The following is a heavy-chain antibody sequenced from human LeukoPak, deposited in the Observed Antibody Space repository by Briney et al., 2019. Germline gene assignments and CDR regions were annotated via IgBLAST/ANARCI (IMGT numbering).Heavy chain of an antibody. CDR2: IYYTGNT. V-gene: IGHV4-59*01. Sequence: SETLSLTCTVSGGSMNNYYWSWIRQPPGKGLEWIGYIYYTGNTNYNPSLERRVTISVDRSKNQFSLKLNSVTAADTAVYYCARDGAQYDSLDYEGEYYYYFGMDVWGQGATVTVSS. D-gene: IGHD3-22*01. CDR1: GGSMNNYY. J-gene: IGHJ6*02. CDR3: ARDGAQYDSLDYEGEYYYYFGMDV.